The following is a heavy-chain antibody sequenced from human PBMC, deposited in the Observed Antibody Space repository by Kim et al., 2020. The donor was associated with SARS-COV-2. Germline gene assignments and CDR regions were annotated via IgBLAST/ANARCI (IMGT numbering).Heavy chain of an antibody. Sequence: SETLSLTCTVSGGSISSYYWSWIRQPPGKGLEWIGYIYYSGSTNYNPSLKSRVTISVDTSKNQFSLKLSSVTAADTAVYYCARDRRSSSWLEGYYYYYGMDVWGQGTTVTVSS. V-gene: IGHV4-59*13. CDR3: ARDRRSSSWLEGYYYYYGMDV. J-gene: IGHJ6*02. CDR2: IYYSGST. CDR1: GGSISSYY. D-gene: IGHD6-13*01.